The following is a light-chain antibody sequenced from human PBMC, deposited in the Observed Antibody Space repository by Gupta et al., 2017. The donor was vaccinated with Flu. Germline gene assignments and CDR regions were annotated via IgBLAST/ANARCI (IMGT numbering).Light chain of an antibody. Sequence: PSFLSASIGYRVTITFLASHEISTYLAWYQQKPGQAPKLLIYAASCRESGVPSRFSGNESGTEFTLKIRSLQAEDFANYYCQQGNYFPWTFGQGTKVEI. CDR2: AAS. CDR1: HEISTY. V-gene: IGKV1-9*01. CDR3: QQGNYFPWT. J-gene: IGKJ1*01.